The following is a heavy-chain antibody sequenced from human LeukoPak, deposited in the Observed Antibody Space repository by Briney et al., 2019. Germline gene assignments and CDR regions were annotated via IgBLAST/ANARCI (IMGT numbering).Heavy chain of an antibody. CDR1: GFTFGDYA. V-gene: IGHV3-49*03. CDR2: IRSKAYGGTT. CDR3: TLRGYSYGYYFDY. J-gene: IGHJ4*02. D-gene: IGHD5-18*01. Sequence: PGGSLRLSCTASGFTFGDYAMSWFRQAPGKGLEWVGFIRSKAYGGTTEYAASVKGRFTISRDDSKSIAYLQMNSLKTEDTAVYYCTLRGYSYGYYFDYWGQGTLVTVSS.